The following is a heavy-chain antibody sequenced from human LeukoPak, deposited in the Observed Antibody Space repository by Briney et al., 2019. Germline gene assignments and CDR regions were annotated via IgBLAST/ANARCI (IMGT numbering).Heavy chain of an antibody. J-gene: IGHJ3*02. V-gene: IGHV4-34*01. CDR1: GGSFSGYY. CDR3: ARDGIVGAQGAFDI. D-gene: IGHD1-26*01. CDR2: INHSGST. Sequence: SETLSLTCAVYGGSFSGYYWSWIRQPPGKGLEWIGEINHSGSTNYNPSLKSRVTISGDTSKNQFSLKLTTVTAADTAVYYCARDGIVGAQGAFDIWGQGTMVTVSS.